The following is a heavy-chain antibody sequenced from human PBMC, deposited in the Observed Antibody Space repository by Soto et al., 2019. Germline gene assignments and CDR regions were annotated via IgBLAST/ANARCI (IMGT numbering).Heavy chain of an antibody. D-gene: IGHD1-26*01. J-gene: IGHJ5*02. CDR1: GFSCSSYT. V-gene: IGHV3-23*01. CDR2: VSGNGGNT. CDR3: AKDRMGASGWFAL. Sequence: GGSLRLSCVASGFSCSSYTMNWVRQAPCKGLEWVSRVSGNGGNTYYADSVKGRFSISRDNSKNTLYLQLNSLRAEDTAIYYCAKDRMGASGWFALSRHGTRVTVSS.